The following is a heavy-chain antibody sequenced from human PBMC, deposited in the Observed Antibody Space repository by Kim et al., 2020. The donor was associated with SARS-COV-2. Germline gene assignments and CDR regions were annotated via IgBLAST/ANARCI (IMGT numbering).Heavy chain of an antibody. Sequence: FIFSHHSMSWVRQAPGKGLEWVEVIGGSGGSTDYADSVKGRFVISRDNSKNTVYLQMNSLTVEDTAVYYCAKGGPYCGGDCYFVSWGQGSLAT. CDR3: AKGGPYCGGDCYFVS. CDR1: FIFSHHS. J-gene: IGHJ4*02. CDR2: IGGSGGST. D-gene: IGHD2-21*02. V-gene: IGHV3-23*01.